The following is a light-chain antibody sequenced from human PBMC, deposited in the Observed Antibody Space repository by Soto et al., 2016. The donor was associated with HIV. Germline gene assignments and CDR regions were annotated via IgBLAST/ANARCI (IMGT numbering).Light chain of an antibody. J-gene: IGKJ4*01. CDR2: AAS. Sequence: DIQMTQSPSSLSASVGDRVTVTCRASHDINNFIAWYQHKTGEVPKLLIYAASTLQSGVPSRFRGSGSGTDFTLTINSLQPEDFATYFCLQTYSTPLTFGGGPRWRSN. CDR3: LQTYSTPLT. V-gene: IGKV1-27*01. CDR1: HDINNF.